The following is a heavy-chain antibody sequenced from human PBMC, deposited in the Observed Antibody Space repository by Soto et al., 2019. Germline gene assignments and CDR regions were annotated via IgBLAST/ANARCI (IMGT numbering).Heavy chain of an antibody. D-gene: IGHD3-22*01. CDR2: IYYSGGT. V-gene: IGHV4-59*01. CDR3: ARGGTYYYDSSGYSQFDP. CDR1: GGSISSYY. Sequence: SETLSLTCTVSGGSISSYYWSWIRQPPGKGLEWIGYIYYSGGTNYNPSLKSRVTISVDTSKNQFSLKLSSVTAADTAVYYCARGGTYYYDSSGYSQFDPWGQGTLVTVSS. J-gene: IGHJ5*02.